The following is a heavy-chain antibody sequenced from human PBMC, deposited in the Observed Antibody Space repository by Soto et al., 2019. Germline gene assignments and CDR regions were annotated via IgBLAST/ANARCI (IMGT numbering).Heavy chain of an antibody. J-gene: IGHJ4*02. V-gene: IGHV2-5*01. CDR1: GFSLTTDGEG. Sequence: QITLKASGPTLVTPTQTLTLTCSFSGFSLTTDGEGVGWVRQPPGKALEWLALIYWSDSKRYSPSLKNRLTVTKADSKNQVLLTMTNMDPVDTVTDYFIHRRRDAGHNGAYWCQGTLVTVSS. CDR3: IHRRRDAGHNGAY. D-gene: IGHD1-1*01. CDR2: IYWSDSK.